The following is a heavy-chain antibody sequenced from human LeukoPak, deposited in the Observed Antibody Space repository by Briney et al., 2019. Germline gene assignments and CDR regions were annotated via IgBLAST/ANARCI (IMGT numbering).Heavy chain of an antibody. CDR1: GFTFTNAW. D-gene: IGHD6-6*01. CDR3: AAGRIVYSSPSYFDY. V-gene: IGHV3-53*01. J-gene: IGHJ4*02. CDR2: IYSGGST. Sequence: GGSLRLSCAASGFTFTNAWMNWVRQAPGKGLEWVSVIYSGGSTYYADPVKGRFTISRDNSKNTLYLQMNSLRAEDTAVYYCAAGRIVYSSPSYFDYWGQGTLVTVSS.